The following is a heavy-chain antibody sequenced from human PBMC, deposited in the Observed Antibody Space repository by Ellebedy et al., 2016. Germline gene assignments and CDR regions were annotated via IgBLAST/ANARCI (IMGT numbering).Heavy chain of an antibody. J-gene: IGHJ6*03. Sequence: GESLKISXAASGFTFSSYGMHWVRQAPGKGLEWVAVISYDGSNKYYADSVKGRFTISRDNSKNTLYLQMNSLRAEDTAVYYCAKAGSLGRLRFLEFSYYYYYMDVWGKGTTVTVSS. CDR1: GFTFSSYG. D-gene: IGHD3-3*01. V-gene: IGHV3-30*18. CDR2: ISYDGSNK. CDR3: AKAGSLGRLRFLEFSYYYYYMDV.